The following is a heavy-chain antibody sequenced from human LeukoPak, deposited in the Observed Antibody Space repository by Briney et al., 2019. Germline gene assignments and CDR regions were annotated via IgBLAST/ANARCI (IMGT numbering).Heavy chain of an antibody. CDR1: GGSISSSSYY. CDR2: IYYSGST. V-gene: IGHV4-39*07. CDR3: ARDWDSSGYRAFDI. Sequence: PSQTLSLTCTVSGGSISSSSYYWGWIRQPPGKGLEWIGSIYYSGSTYYNPSLKSRVTISVDTSKNQFSLKLSSVTAADTAVYYCARDWDSSGYRAFDIWGQGTMVTVSS. J-gene: IGHJ3*02. D-gene: IGHD3-22*01.